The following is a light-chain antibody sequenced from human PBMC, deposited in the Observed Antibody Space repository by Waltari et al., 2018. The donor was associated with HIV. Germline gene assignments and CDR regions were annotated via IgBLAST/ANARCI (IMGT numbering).Light chain of an antibody. CDR2: DNS. V-gene: IGLV3-21*04. CDR3: QVWDSSSDHVV. J-gene: IGLJ2*01. Sequence: SFVLTQPPSMSVAPGKTASITCGGNNIGSKTVHWYQQKAGQAPRVVNYDNSDRPSGIPGRFSGSNSGNTATLTITRVGAGDEADYYCQVWDSSSDHVVFGGGTKLTIL. CDR1: NIGSKT.